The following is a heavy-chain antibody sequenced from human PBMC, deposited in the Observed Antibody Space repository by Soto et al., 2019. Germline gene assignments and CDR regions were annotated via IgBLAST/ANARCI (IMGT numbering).Heavy chain of an antibody. CDR2: INAGNGNT. J-gene: IGHJ1*01. CDR1: GYTFTSYA. Sequence: QVQLVQSGAEVKKPGASVKVSCKASGYTFTSYAMHWVRQAPGQRLEWMGWINAGNGNTKYSQKFQGRVTITRDTSASTAYMELSSLRSENTAVYYCARGLKIAVAGTFAYWGQGTLVTVSS. D-gene: IGHD6-19*01. V-gene: IGHV1-3*01. CDR3: ARGLKIAVAGTFAY.